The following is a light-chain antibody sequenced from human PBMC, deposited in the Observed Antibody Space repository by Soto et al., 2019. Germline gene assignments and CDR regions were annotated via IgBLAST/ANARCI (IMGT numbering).Light chain of an antibody. CDR1: QSVDSY. V-gene: IGKV3-11*01. CDR2: GAS. J-gene: IGKJ5*01. CDR3: QQRDSWPIT. Sequence: EIVLTQSPGTLSLSPGERATLSCRASQSVDSYLVWYQQKPGQAPRLLIFGASIRATGIPARFSGSGSGTDFTLTINSLEPDDFAVYYCQQRDSWPITFGQGTDGRL.